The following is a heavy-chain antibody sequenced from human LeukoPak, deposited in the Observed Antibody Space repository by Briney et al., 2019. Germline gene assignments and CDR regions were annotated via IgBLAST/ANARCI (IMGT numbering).Heavy chain of an antibody. J-gene: IGHJ4*02. CDR3: ASASGSWYRPVDY. Sequence: PVKVSCKASGYTFTSYYMHWVRQAPGQGLEWMGIINPSGGSTSYAQKFQGRVTMTRDTSTSTVYMELSSLRSEDTAVYYCASASGSWYRPVDYWGQGTLVTVSS. CDR1: GYTFTSYY. V-gene: IGHV1-46*01. CDR2: INPSGGST. D-gene: IGHD6-13*01.